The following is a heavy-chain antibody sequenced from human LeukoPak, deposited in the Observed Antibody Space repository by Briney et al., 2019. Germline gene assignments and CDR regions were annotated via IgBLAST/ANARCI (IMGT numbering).Heavy chain of an antibody. D-gene: IGHD2-2*01. Sequence: GGSLRLSCLTSGFTFSTNAMSWVRQAPGKGLEWVSAVSASADSTYYADSVKGRFTISRDNSKNTLFLQMHSLRAEDTAVYYCARRPAIFMDGVYYYSMDVWGQGTTVTVSS. J-gene: IGHJ6*02. V-gene: IGHV3-23*01. CDR2: VSASADST. CDR1: GFTFSTNA. CDR3: ARRPAIFMDGVYYYSMDV.